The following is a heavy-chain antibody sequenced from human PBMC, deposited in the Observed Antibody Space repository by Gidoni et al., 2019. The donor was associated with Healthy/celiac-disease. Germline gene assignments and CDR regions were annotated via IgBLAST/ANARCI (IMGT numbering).Heavy chain of an antibody. Sequence: EVQLLESGGGLVQPGGSLRLSCAASGFTFSSYAMSWVRQAPGKGLEWVSAISGSGGSTYYADAVKGRFTISRDNSKNTLYLQMNSLRAEDTAVYYCAKDCCYGSGSPLYFDYWGQGTLVTVSS. V-gene: IGHV3-23*01. CDR1: GFTFSSYA. CDR3: AKDCCYGSGSPLYFDY. J-gene: IGHJ4*02. CDR2: ISGSGGST. D-gene: IGHD3-10*01.